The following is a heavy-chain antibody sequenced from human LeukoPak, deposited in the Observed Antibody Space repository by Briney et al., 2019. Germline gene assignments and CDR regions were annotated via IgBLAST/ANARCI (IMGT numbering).Heavy chain of an antibody. J-gene: IGHJ1*01. V-gene: IGHV5-51*01. Sequence: GASVKVSCKASGGTFSSYAISWVRQMPGKGLEWMGIIYPGDSDTRYSPSFQGQVTISADKSISTAYLQWSSLKASDTAMYYCARLAGYCSGGSCYYFWYLQHWGQGTLVTVSS. CDR3: ARLAGYCSGGSCYYFWYLQH. D-gene: IGHD2-15*01. CDR1: GGTFSSYA. CDR2: IYPGDSDT.